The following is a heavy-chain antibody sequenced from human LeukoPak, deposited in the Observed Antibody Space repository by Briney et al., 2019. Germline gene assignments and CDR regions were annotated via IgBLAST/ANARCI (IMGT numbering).Heavy chain of an antibody. J-gene: IGHJ6*03. Sequence: PGGSLRLSCAVSGFTFSRYWMNWVRQAPGKGLEWVANIKEDGSEKNYVDSVKGRFTISRDNAKNSLYLQMNGLRADDTAVYYCARGRYMDVWGKGTTVTVSS. CDR2: IKEDGSEK. V-gene: IGHV3-7*01. CDR3: ARGRYMDV. CDR1: GFTFSRYW.